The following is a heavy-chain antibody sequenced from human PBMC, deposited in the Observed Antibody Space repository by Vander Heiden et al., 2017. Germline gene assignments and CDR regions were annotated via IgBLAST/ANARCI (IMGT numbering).Heavy chain of an antibody. Sequence: EVQLVESGGGLVQPGGSLRLSCAASGFTFSSYSMNWVRQAPGKGLEWVSYMGTSSSNIYYADSVKGRFTISRDNAKNSLYLQMNSLRAEDTAVYYCARRVVGAPRAFDIWGQGTMVTVSS. J-gene: IGHJ3*02. CDR3: ARRVVGAPRAFDI. V-gene: IGHV3-48*01. D-gene: IGHD1-26*01. CDR2: MGTSSSNI. CDR1: GFTFSSYS.